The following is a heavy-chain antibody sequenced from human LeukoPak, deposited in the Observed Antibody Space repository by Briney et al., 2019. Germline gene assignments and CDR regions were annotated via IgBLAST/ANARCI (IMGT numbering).Heavy chain of an antibody. V-gene: IGHV3-74*01. CDR3: ARVSYGDYEDY. CDR1: GFTFSSYW. CDR2: INSDGSST. D-gene: IGHD4-17*01. J-gene: IGHJ4*02. Sequence: GGSLRLSCAASGFTFSSYWMHWVRQAPGKGLVWVSRINSDGSSTSYADSVKGRFTISRDNAKNTLYLQMNSLRAEDTAVYYCARVSYGDYEDYWGQGTLVTVSS.